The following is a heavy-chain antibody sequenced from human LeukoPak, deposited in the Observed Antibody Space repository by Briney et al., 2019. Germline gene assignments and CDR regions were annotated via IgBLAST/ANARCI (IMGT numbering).Heavy chain of an antibody. CDR2: ISSSSSTI. CDR1: GFTFSSYS. Sequence: GGSLRLSCAASGFTFSSYSMNWVRQAPGKGLEWVSYISSSSSTIYYADSVKGRFTISRDNAKNSLYLQMNSPRDEDTAVYYCARDSVRPSSTSPFDPWGQGTLVTVSS. D-gene: IGHD2-2*01. J-gene: IGHJ5*02. CDR3: ARDSVRPSSTSPFDP. V-gene: IGHV3-48*02.